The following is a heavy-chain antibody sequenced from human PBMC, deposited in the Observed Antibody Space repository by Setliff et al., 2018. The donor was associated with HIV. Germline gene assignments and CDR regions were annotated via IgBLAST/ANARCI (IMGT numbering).Heavy chain of an antibody. D-gene: IGHD2-2*01. CDR3: ARKVGGDFDY. V-gene: IGHV4-34*01. J-gene: IGHJ4*02. CDR2: INHSGST. CDR1: GGSFTNYY. Sequence: PSETLSLTCVVYGGSFTNYYWSWIRQPPGKGLECIGEINHSGSTNYNPSLKSRVTISVDTSKNQFSLKLSSVTAADTAVYFCARKVGGDFDYWGQGTLVTVSS.